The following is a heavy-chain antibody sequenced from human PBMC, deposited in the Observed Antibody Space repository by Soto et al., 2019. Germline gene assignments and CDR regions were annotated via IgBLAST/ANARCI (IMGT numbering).Heavy chain of an antibody. CDR3: AGQSYESRGYFYAY. CDR1: GGSSSSTTYY. Sequence: QLLLQESGPGLVKPSETLSLTCTVSGGSSSSTTYYWGWIRQSPGKGLEWIGNIYSGGNTYYNPAPTSRVTISVDTSKSHRSLQLISVTAADTAVYYCAGQSYESRGYFYAYWCQGTLVTVSS. CDR2: IYSGGNT. V-gene: IGHV4-39*01. J-gene: IGHJ4*02. D-gene: IGHD3-22*01.